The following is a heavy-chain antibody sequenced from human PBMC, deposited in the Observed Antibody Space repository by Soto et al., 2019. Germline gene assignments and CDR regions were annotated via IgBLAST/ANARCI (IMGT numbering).Heavy chain of an antibody. J-gene: IGHJ4*02. CDR2: MHSTGTS. CDR1: GAFVSGSF. D-gene: IGHD3-16*01. CDR3: ARSGNTFERVV. V-gene: IGHV4-59*02. Sequence: PSETLSLTCSVSGAFVSGSFWSWIRQPPGKGLEYIGFMHSTGTSNYNSSLKSRVSVSVDTSKNQISLNLKSVTTEDTAVYYCARSGNTFERVVWGWGILVTVSS.